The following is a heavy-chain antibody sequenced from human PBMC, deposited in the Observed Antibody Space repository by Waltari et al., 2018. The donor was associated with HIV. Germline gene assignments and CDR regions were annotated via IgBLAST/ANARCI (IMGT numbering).Heavy chain of an antibody. D-gene: IGHD4-17*01. J-gene: IGHJ4*02. CDR2: VTSGSGTI. Sequence: ELQLVESGGGLIQPGGSLRLSCVASGFSFSTYSMDWVRQAPGQGLEWISYVTSGSGTIYYADSVKGRFTISRDNAKNSHYLQMNSVRAEDTAVYFCWGGDNAHSDYWGQGTLVTVSS. CDR3: WGGDNAHSDY. CDR1: GFSFSTYS. V-gene: IGHV3-48*01.